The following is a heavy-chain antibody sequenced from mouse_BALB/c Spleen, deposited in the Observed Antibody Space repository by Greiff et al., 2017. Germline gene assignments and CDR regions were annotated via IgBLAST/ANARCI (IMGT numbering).Heavy chain of an antibody. J-gene: IGHJ4*01. CDR2: IWSGGST. Sequence: PSGPGLVQPSQSLSITCPVSCFSFPCYGVHWGRPYPGKGLEWLGVIWSGGSTYYIAAFISRLSISKDNSKSQFFLKMNSLQADDTAIYECARNYRLPAPYYAMDYRGQGTSANVPS. CDR3: ARNYRLPAPYYAMDY. V-gene: IGHV2-4-1*01. CDR1: CFSFPCYG. D-gene: IGHD1-2*01.